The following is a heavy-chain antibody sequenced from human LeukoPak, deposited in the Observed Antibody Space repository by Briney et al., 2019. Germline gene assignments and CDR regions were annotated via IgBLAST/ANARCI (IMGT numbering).Heavy chain of an antibody. CDR1: GYTFTGYY. V-gene: IGHV1-2*02. J-gene: IGHJ6*03. CDR2: INPNSGGT. D-gene: IGHD4-11*01. CDR3: ARGQASGYSNPWNYYYMDV. Sequence: GASVKVSCKASGYTFTGYYMHWVRQAPGQGLEWMGWINPNSGGTNYAQKFQGRVTMTRDTSISTAYMELSRLRSDDTAVYYCARGQASGYSNPWNYYYMDVWGKGTTVTVSS.